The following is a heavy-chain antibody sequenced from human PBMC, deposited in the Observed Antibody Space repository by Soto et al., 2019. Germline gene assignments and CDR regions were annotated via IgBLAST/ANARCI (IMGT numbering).Heavy chain of an antibody. V-gene: IGHV3-9*01. CDR3: VKDDAFDF. CDR2: LSWNSGSI. CDR1: GFTFDAYP. J-gene: IGHJ3*01. Sequence: EVQLVESGGGLVQPGRSLRLSCAASGFTFDAYPMHWVRQAPGKGLEWVAGLSWNSGSIGYADSVKGRFTISRENAKNSLYLQMNSLTAEDTALYYCVKDDAFDFWGPGKQVTVSS.